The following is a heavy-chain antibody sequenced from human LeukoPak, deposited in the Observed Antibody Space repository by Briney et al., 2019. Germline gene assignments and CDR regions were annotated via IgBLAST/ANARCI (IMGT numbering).Heavy chain of an antibody. CDR3: ARARGYDILTGIHSKRYYYGMDV. J-gene: IGHJ6*02. V-gene: IGHV4-39*07. D-gene: IGHD3-9*01. Sequence: KSSETLSLTCTVSGGSISSSSYYWGWIRQPPGKGLEWIGSIYYSGSTYYNPSLKSRVTISVDTSKNQFSLKLSSVTAADTAVYYCARARGYDILTGIHSKRYYYGMDVWGQGTTVTVSS. CDR2: IYYSGST. CDR1: GGSISSSSYY.